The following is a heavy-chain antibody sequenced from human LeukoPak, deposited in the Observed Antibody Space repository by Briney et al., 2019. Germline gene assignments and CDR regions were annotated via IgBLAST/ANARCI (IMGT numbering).Heavy chain of an antibody. CDR2: INPNSGGT. D-gene: IGHD3-9*01. CDR1: GYTFTGYY. V-gene: IGHV1-2*02. Sequence: ASVKVSCKASGYTFTGYYMHWVRQAPGQGLEWMGWINPNSGGTNYAQKLQGRVTMTTDTSTSTAYMELRSLRSDDTAVYYCARDRGYFDWLSGNFDYWGQGTLVTVSS. CDR3: ARDRGYFDWLSGNFDY. J-gene: IGHJ4*02.